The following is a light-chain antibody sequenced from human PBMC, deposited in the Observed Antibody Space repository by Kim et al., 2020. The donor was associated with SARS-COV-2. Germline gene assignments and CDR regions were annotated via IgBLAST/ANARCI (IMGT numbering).Light chain of an antibody. Sequence: IQMTQSPSSLSASVGDRVTITCRASQGISKDLAWYQQKPGNAPKLLIFAASALQSGVPTRFSGSGSGTDFTLTISSLQPEDVATYYCQKYNGAPWTFGQGTKVDIK. CDR2: AAS. V-gene: IGKV1-27*01. CDR3: QKYNGAPWT. CDR1: QGISKD. J-gene: IGKJ1*01.